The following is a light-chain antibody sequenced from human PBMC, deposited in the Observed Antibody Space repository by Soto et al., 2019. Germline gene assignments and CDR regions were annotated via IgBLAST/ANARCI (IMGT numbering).Light chain of an antibody. CDR2: DVS. CDR1: SSDVGAYDY. Sequence: QSALTQPASVSGSPGQSITISCTGTSSDVGAYDYVSWDQQHPGEVPKLIIFDVSARPSGVSNRFSGSKSGNTASLTISGLQAEDEDDYYCSSFTTSTSYVFGTGTKLTVL. V-gene: IGLV2-14*03. J-gene: IGLJ1*01. CDR3: SSFTTSTSYV.